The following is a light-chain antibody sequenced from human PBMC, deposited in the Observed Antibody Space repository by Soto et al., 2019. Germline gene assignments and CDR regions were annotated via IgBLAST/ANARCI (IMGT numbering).Light chain of an antibody. Sequence: DIQMTQSPSSLSASVGDRVTITCRASQSISSYLNWYQQKPGKAPKLLSYAASILQSGVPRRFSGSGSGTDFTLTPSSLQPAGLATYHLHQSCISAYTFSQGTKTEIK. V-gene: IGKV1-39*01. CDR1: QSISSY. CDR2: AAS. CDR3: HQSCISAYT. J-gene: IGKJ2*01.